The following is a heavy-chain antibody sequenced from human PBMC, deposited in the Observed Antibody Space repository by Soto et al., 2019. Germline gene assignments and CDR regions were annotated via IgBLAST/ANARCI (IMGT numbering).Heavy chain of an antibody. Sequence: PGGSLRLSCAASGFTFSSYGMHWFRQAPGKGLEWVAVIWYDGSNKYYADSVKGRFTISRDNSKNTLYLQMNSLRAEDTAVYYCARDYFADYYGSGSYIDYWGQGTLVTVSS. CDR1: GFTFSSYG. J-gene: IGHJ4*02. CDR3: ARDYFADYYGSGSYIDY. D-gene: IGHD3-10*01. CDR2: IWYDGSNK. V-gene: IGHV3-33*01.